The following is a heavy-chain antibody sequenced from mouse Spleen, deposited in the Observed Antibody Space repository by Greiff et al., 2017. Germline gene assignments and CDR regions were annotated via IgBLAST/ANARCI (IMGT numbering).Heavy chain of an antibody. J-gene: IGHJ1*03. CDR1: GYAFSSSW. V-gene: IGHV1-82*01. D-gene: IGHD1-1*01. CDR3: ARTSSSWFFDV. Sequence: QVQLKESGPELVKPGASVKISCKASGYAFSSSWMHWVRQRPGEGLEWIGRLYLGDGDTDYNGNFKGKATLTADKSSSTAYMQLNSLTSEDSAVYFCARTSSSWFFDVWGTGTTVTVSS. CDR2: LYLGDGDT.